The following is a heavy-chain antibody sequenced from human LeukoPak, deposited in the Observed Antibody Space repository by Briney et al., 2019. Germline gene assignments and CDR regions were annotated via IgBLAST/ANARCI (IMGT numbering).Heavy chain of an antibody. J-gene: IGHJ4*02. CDR1: GFTFSTYS. Sequence: GGSLRLSCAASGFTFSTYSMTWVRQSPGKGLEWVSSIYPSGDSTFYADSVKGRFTISRDNSKNTLYLQMSSLRTEDTAIYYCAKDVVPDSGWDLDYWGQGTLVTVSS. V-gene: IGHV3-23*01. D-gene: IGHD6-19*01. CDR2: IYPSGDST. CDR3: AKDVVPDSGWDLDY.